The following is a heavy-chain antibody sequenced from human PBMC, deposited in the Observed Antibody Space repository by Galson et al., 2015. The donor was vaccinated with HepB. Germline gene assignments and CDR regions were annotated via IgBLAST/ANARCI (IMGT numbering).Heavy chain of an antibody. J-gene: IGHJ4*01. D-gene: IGHD6-6*01. CDR2: IFWDDDK. Sequence: PALVKPTQTLSLTCSFSGFSLNTPGMGVGWIRRPPGKALEWLALIFWDDDKRYNSSLKTRLTITKDTSRNQVVLTLTNMDPLDTATYYCAHYTSSSQSYYLDSWGHRALVTVSS. V-gene: IGHV2-5*02. CDR1: GFSLNTPGMG. CDR3: AHYTSSSQSYYLDS.